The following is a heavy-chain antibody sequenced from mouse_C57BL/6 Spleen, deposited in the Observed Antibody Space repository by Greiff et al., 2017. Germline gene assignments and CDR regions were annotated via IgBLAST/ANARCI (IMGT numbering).Heavy chain of an antibody. CDR3: TTIYYYGSSPAGFAY. CDR1: GFNIKDYY. V-gene: IGHV14-1*01. CDR2: IDPEDGDT. D-gene: IGHD1-1*01. Sequence: EVKLQESGAELVRPGASVKLSCTASGFNIKDYYMHWVKQRPEQGLEWIGRIDPEDGDTEYAPKFPGQATMTADTSSNTAYLQLSSLTSEDTAVYYCTTIYYYGSSPAGFAYWGQGTTLTVSS. J-gene: IGHJ2*01.